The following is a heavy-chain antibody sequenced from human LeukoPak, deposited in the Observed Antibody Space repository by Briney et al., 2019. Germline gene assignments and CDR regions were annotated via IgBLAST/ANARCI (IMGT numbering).Heavy chain of an antibody. CDR2: ISGSGGST. V-gene: IGHV3-23*01. CDR1: GFTFSIYA. CDR3: ARDHRPYYDILTGYYDY. Sequence: GGSLRLSCAVSGFTFSIYAMSWVRQAPGKGLEWVSAISGSGGSTYYADSEKGRFTISRDNSKNTLYLQMNSLRAEDTAVYYCARDHRPYYDILTGYYDYWGQGTLVTVSS. D-gene: IGHD3-9*01. J-gene: IGHJ4*02.